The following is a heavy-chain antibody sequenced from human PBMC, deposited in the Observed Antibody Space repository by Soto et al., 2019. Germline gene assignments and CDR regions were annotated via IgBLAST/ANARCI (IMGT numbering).Heavy chain of an antibody. J-gene: IGHJ6*02. V-gene: IGHV5-51*01. CDR3: ARRRDNWNYATIDYYYYGMDV. Sequence: GESRKISCKGSGYSFTSYWIGWVRQMPGKGLEWMGIIYPGDSDTRYSPSFQGQVTISADKSISTAYLQWSSLKASDTAMYYCARRRDNWNYATIDYYYYGMDVWGQGTTVTVSS. CDR1: GYSFTSYW. CDR2: IYPGDSDT. D-gene: IGHD1-7*01.